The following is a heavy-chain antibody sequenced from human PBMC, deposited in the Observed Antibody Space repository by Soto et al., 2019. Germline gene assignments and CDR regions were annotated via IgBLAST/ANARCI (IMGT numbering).Heavy chain of an antibody. CDR2: INHSGST. J-gene: IGHJ5*02. V-gene: IGHV4-34*01. D-gene: IGHD1-26*01. CDR3: ARGLSGSYYGWFDP. CDR1: GGSFSGYY. Sequence: SETLSLTCAAYGGSFSGYYWSWIRQPPGKGLEWIGEINHSGSTNYNPSLKSRVTISVDTSKNQFSLKLSSVTAADTAVYYCARGLSGSYYGWFDPWGQGTLVTVSS.